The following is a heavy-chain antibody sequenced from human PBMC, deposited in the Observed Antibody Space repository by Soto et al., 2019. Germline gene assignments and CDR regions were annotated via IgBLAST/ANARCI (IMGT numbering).Heavy chain of an antibody. CDR2: IIPIFGIA. Sequence: QVQLVQSGAEVKKPGSSVKVSCKASGGTFSRYSITWVRQAPGHGLEWIGRIIPIFGIASYAQKFQGRVTITAEASTRPAYMELSSLRSDDTAVYYCAREDRDRETGLVPAAIAGMDVWGQGTTVTVSS. J-gene: IGHJ6*02. V-gene: IGHV1-69*08. CDR3: AREDRDRETGLVPAAIAGMDV. CDR1: GGTFSRYS. D-gene: IGHD2-2*01.